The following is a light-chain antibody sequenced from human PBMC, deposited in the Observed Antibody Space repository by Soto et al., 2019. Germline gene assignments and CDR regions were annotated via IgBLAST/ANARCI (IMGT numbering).Light chain of an antibody. CDR1: SSNIGAGYN. CDR2: DNN. J-gene: IGLJ1*01. V-gene: IGLV1-40*01. CDR3: QSYDSSLSVYV. Sequence: QLVLTQPPSVSGAPGQRVIISCTGSSSNIGAGYNVHWYQQLPGTAPKLLIYDNNNRPSGVPDRFSGSKSGTSASLAITGLQAEDEADYYCQSYDSSLSVYVFGTGTKLTVL.